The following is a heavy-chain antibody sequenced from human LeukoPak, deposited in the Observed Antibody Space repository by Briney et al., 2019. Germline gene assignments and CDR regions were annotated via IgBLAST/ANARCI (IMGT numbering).Heavy chain of an antibody. CDR1: GGSLSSSSFY. Sequence: SETLSLTCTVSGGSLSSSSFYWGWIRQAPGKGLEWVASMYYSGTTYYNPSLKSRVTISVDTSKNQFSLKLSSVTAADTAVYYCATDNSYGSGSYYTWGQGTLVTVSS. D-gene: IGHD3-10*01. CDR2: MYYSGTT. CDR3: ATDNSYGSGSYYT. V-gene: IGHV4-39*07. J-gene: IGHJ4*02.